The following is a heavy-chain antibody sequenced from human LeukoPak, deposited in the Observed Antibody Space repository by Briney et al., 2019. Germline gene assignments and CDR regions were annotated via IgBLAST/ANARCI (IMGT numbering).Heavy chain of an antibody. D-gene: IGHD5-18*01. CDR1: GYTFTSYG. CDR3: ARVVDTAMGNWFDP. V-gene: IGHV1-18*01. Sequence: ASVKVACKASGYTFTSYGISWVRQAPGQGLEWMGWISAYNGNTNYAQKLQGRVTMTTDTSTSTAYMELRSLRSDDTAVYYCARVVDTAMGNWFDPWGQGTLVTVSS. J-gene: IGHJ5*02. CDR2: ISAYNGNT.